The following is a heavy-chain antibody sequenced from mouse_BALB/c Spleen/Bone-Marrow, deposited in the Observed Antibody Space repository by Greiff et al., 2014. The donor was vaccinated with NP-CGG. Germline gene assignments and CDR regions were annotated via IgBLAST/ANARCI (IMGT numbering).Heavy chain of an antibody. CDR3: ARCDYYGWLAY. J-gene: IGHJ3*01. Sequence: EVKLLESGGGLVQPGGSLKLSCTASGFELSRYWMSWVRQAPGKGLEWIGEINPNSRTINYTPSLKERFIICRDNAKNTLYLQMSKVRSEDTALYFCARCDYYGWLAYWGQGTLVTVSA. CDR2: INPNSRTI. CDR1: GFELSRYW. D-gene: IGHD1-1*01. V-gene: IGHV4-1*02.